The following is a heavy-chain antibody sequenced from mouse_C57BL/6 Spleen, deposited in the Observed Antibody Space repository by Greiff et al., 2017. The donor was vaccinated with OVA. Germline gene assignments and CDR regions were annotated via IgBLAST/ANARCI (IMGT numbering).Heavy chain of an antibody. CDR2: IDPSDSYT. J-gene: IGHJ2*01. CDR3: ARYGSSPVRFDY. CDR1: GYTFTSYW. V-gene: IGHV1-69*01. D-gene: IGHD1-1*01. Sequence: QVQLKQSGAELVMPGASVKLSCKASGYTFTSYWMHWVKQRPGQGLEWIGEIDPSDSYTNYNQKFKGKSTLTVDKSSSTAYMQLSSLTSEDSAVYYCARYGSSPVRFDYWGQGTTLTVSS.